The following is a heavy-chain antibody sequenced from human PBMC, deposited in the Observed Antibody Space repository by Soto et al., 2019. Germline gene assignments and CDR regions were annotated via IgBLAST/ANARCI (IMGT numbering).Heavy chain of an antibody. CDR1: GGSISSSNW. CDR3: ARPGYCSGGSCYYFDY. V-gene: IGHV4-4*02. J-gene: IGHJ4*02. Sequence: SETLSLTCAVSGGSISSSNWWSWVRQPPGKGLEWIGEIYYSGSTYYNPSLKSRVTISVDTSKNQFSLKLSSVTAADTAVYYCARPGYCSGGSCYYFDYWGQGTLVTVSS. CDR2: IYYSGST. D-gene: IGHD2-15*01.